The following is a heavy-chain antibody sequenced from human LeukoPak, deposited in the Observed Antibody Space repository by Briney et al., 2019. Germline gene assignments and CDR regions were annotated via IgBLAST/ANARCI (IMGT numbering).Heavy chain of an antibody. Sequence: PSETLSLTCTVSGGSISSGSYFWSWIRQHPGKGLEWIGYIYYSGSTYYNPSLKSRVTFSVDTSKNHFSLNLVSVTAADTAVYYCARREDFWYFDLWGRGTLVTVSS. CDR2: IYYSGST. CDR3: ARREDFWYFDL. CDR1: GGSISSGSYF. V-gene: IGHV4-31*03. J-gene: IGHJ2*01.